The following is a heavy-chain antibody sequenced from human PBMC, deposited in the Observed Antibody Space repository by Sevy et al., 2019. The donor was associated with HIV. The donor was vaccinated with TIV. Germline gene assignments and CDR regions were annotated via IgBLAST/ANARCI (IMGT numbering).Heavy chain of an antibody. CDR2: IKYDGSEI. CDR3: VRAIVIEGSF. Sequence: GGSLRLSCAASGFNINTYWMNWVRQAPWKGLEWVANIKYDGSEIYYVDSVRGRFTISKDNARNLVYLQMNSLRAEDTALYYCVRAIVIEGSFWGQGTLVTVSS. CDR1: GFNINTYW. J-gene: IGHJ4*02. D-gene: IGHD2-2*01. V-gene: IGHV3-7*01.